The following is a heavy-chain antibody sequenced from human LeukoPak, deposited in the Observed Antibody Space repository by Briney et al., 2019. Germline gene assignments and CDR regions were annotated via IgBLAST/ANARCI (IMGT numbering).Heavy chain of an antibody. J-gene: IGHJ1*01. Sequence: PGGSLRLSCAASGFTFSNYAITWVRQAPGKGLEWVSTISSSGTNTYYADSVKGRFTISRDNSKNTLYLQMNSLRAEDTAVYYCAKDGHYDSSGFTLQYWGQGTLVTVCS. CDR2: ISSSGTNT. V-gene: IGHV3-23*01. D-gene: IGHD3-22*01. CDR3: AKDGHYDSSGFTLQY. CDR1: GFTFSNYA.